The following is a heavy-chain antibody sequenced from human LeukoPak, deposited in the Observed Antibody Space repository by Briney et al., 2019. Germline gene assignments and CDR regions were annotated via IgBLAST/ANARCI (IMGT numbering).Heavy chain of an antibody. CDR2: INTRGSSI. V-gene: IGHV3-74*01. Sequence: GGSLRLSCAASGFTFSSYWMHWVRQAPGKGLMWVSNINTRGSSINYADSVKDRFTTSRDNAKQTLYLHMNSLRVEDTAVYYCTIHNSDQNMDVWGKGTTVTVSS. CDR3: TIHNSDQNMDV. D-gene: IGHD2/OR15-2a*01. CDR1: GFTFSSYW. J-gene: IGHJ6*04.